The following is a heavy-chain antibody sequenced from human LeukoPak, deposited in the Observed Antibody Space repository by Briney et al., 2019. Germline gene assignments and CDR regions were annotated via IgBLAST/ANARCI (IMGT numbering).Heavy chain of an antibody. CDR1: GGSISSYY. CDR2: IYYSGST. Sequence: PSETLSLTCTVSGGSISSYYWSWIRQPPGKGLEWIGYIYYSGSTNYNPSLKSRVTISVDTSKNQFSLKLSSVTAADTAVYYCARQNSGYDRDLDYWGQGTLVTVSS. J-gene: IGHJ4*02. D-gene: IGHD5-12*01. CDR3: ARQNSGYDRDLDY. V-gene: IGHV4-59*08.